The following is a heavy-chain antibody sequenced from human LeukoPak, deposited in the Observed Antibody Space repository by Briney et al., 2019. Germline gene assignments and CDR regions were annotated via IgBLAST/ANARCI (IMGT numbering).Heavy chain of an antibody. D-gene: IGHD4-17*01. CDR1: GFTLRTYT. CDR2: ISYDGNNR. V-gene: IGHV3-30*09. CDR3: ARQAQTPVTTYSIAGSVDY. J-gene: IGHJ4*02. Sequence: GGSLRLSCSASGFTLRTYTVHWVRQAPGKGLEWVAVISYDGNNRYYADSVKGRFAISRDSSKNTVHLQMSSLRTEDTAVYYCARQAQTPVTTYSIAGSVDYWGQGTLVIVSS.